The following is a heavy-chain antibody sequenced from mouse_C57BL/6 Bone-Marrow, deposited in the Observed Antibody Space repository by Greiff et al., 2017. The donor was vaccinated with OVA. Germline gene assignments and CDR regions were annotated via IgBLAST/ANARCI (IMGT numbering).Heavy chain of an antibody. CDR2: ISGGGGNT. Sequence: DVMLVESGGGLVKPGGSLKLSCAASGFTFSSYTMSWVRQTPEKRLEWVATISGGGGNTYYPDSVKGRFTISRDNAKNTLYLQMSRLRSEDTALYYWARRRLGGDYYAMDYWGQGTSVTVSS. J-gene: IGHJ4*01. D-gene: IGHD4-1*01. CDR1: GFTFSSYT. CDR3: ARRRLGGDYYAMDY. V-gene: IGHV5-9*01.